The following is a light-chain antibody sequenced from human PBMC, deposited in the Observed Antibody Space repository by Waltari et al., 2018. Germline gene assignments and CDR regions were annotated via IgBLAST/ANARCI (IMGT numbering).Light chain of an antibody. CDR3: QIHDTSPDTDV. CDR1: SDLSVGKKN. Sequence: QPVLTQPPSLSASPGASARLPCTLRSDLSVGKKNLYWYQQKPGSAPRFFLYYYSDSANQRGPGVPNRVSGSKETSTNTAFLLISVLQPEDGADYYCQIHDTSPDTDVFGGGTKLTVL. CDR2: YYSDSAN. J-gene: IGLJ6*01. V-gene: IGLV5-37*01.